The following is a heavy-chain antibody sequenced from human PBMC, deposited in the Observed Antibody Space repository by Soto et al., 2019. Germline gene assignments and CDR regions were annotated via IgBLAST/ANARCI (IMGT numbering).Heavy chain of an antibody. CDR3: AKDLIRGDGYVDFDY. CDR1: GITFGSRA. CDR2: IYAGGGTR. Sequence: EVQLLESGGDLIQPGGSLRLSCVASGITFGSRAMSWVRQAPGEGLDWVSTIYAGGGTRHYADSVKGRFIISRDNSKNTLFLEMNSLTAEDTALYFCAKDLIRGDGYVDFDYWGQGTLVTVSS. D-gene: IGHD3-10*01. J-gene: IGHJ4*02. V-gene: IGHV3-23*01.